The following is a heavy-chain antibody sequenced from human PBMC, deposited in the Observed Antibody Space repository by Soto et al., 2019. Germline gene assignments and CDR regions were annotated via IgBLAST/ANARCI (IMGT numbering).Heavy chain of an antibody. CDR2: IHDSGST. Sequence: QLQLQESGPGLVKPSETLSLTCIVSSGSISSSDYYWGWIRPPPGKGLEWIGSIHDSGSTYYNPHVKSRFTISVDTSKNQFSLKLSSVTAADTAVYYCARRVDSSRSSINDYFDYWGQGTLVTVSS. CDR3: ARRVDSSRSSINDYFDY. D-gene: IGHD6-13*01. V-gene: IGHV4-39*01. CDR1: SGSISSSDYY. J-gene: IGHJ4*02.